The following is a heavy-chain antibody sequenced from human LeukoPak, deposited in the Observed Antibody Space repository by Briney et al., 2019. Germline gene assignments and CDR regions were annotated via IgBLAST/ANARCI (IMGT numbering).Heavy chain of an antibody. D-gene: IGHD1-26*01. CDR2: IYHSGST. V-gene: IGHV4-4*02. J-gene: IGHJ5*02. Sequence: GSLRLSCAASGFTFSSYWMHWVRQPPGKGLEWIGEIYHSGSTNYNPSLKSRVTISVDKSKNQFSLKLSSVTAADTAVYYCARKPEVGATAFDPWGQGTLVTVSS. CDR1: GFTFSSYW. CDR3: ARKPEVGATAFDP.